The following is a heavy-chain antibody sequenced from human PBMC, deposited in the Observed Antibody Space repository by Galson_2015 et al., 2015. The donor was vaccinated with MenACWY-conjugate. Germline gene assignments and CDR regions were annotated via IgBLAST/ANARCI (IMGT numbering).Heavy chain of an antibody. V-gene: IGHV1-69*04. CDR2: IIPILGIA. CDR3: ARDNPDDSSGYYPPFGY. CDR1: GGTFSSYA. Sequence: SVKVSCKASGGTFSSYAISWVRQAPGQGLEWMGRIIPILGIANYAQKFQGRVTITADKSTSTAYMELSSLRSEDTAVYYCARDNPDDSSGYYPPFGYWGQGTLVTVSS. J-gene: IGHJ4*02. D-gene: IGHD3-22*01.